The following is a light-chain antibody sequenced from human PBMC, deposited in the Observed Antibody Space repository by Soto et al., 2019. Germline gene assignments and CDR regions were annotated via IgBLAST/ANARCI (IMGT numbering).Light chain of an antibody. V-gene: IGKV4-1*01. CDR3: QQYHSTPHMYP. Sequence: DVVLTQSPDSLAMSLGETATINCRSSQSPLYRFDNKDYVAWYQQKAGQPPKLLIYWASDRASGVPDRFSGSGSGTEFTLTISSLQAEDVAVYYCQQYHSTPHMYPFGQGTKLEIK. J-gene: IGKJ2*01. CDR2: WAS. CDR1: QSPLYRFDNKDY.